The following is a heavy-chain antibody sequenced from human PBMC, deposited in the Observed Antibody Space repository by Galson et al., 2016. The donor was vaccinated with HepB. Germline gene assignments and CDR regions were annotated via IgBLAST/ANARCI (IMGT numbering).Heavy chain of an antibody. Sequence: ETLSLTCSVSGASITGNYWSWIRQPPGKGLEWIGYISYNAGANYKPSLESRVTASIDTSKSQLSLELTSLTAADTAVYYCARDRRGAGGGFFDYWGQGILVTVSS. CDR2: ISYNAGA. V-gene: IGHV4-59*01. J-gene: IGHJ4*02. CDR1: GASITGNY. CDR3: ARDRRGAGGGFFDY. D-gene: IGHD3-16*01.